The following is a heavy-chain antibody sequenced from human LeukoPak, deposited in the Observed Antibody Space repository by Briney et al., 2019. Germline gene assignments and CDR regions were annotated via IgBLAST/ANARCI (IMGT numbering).Heavy chain of an antibody. Sequence: QAGGSLRLSCAASGFTFSSYGMHWVRQAPGKGLEWVAFIRYDGSNKYYADSVKGRFTISRDNSKNTLYLQMNSLRAEDTAVYYCAKGSSHRLPYSGSYSGGDYWGQGTLVTVSS. D-gene: IGHD1-26*01. J-gene: IGHJ4*02. CDR2: IRYDGSNK. CDR1: GFTFSSYG. V-gene: IGHV3-30*02. CDR3: AKGSSHRLPYSGSYSGGDY.